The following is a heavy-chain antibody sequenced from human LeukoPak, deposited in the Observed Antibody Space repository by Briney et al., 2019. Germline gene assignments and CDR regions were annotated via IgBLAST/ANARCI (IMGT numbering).Heavy chain of an antibody. Sequence: SETLSLTCAVYGGSFSAYYWNWIRQAPGQGLEWIGEINHSGTTNYNPSLKSRATISGDTSKNQFSLKLSSVTAADTAVYYCARGRELSGFDPWGQGTLVTVSS. V-gene: IGHV4-34*01. CDR1: GGSFSAYY. CDR2: INHSGTT. J-gene: IGHJ5*02. CDR3: ARGRELSGFDP. D-gene: IGHD3-16*02.